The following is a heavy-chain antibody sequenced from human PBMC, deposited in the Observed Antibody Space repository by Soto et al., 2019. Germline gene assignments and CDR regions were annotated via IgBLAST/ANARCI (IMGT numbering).Heavy chain of an antibody. CDR1: GFTCSSYS. CDR3: ARDRLRYFDWLSNNWFDP. D-gene: IGHD3-9*01. J-gene: IGHJ5*02. CDR2: ISSSSSYI. Sequence: GPLRLSCAASGFTCSSYSMNRVRQAPGKGLEWVSSISSSSSYIYYADSVKGRFTISRDNAKNSLYLQMNSLRAEDTAVYYCARDRLRYFDWLSNNWFDPWGQGTLVTVSS. V-gene: IGHV3-21*01.